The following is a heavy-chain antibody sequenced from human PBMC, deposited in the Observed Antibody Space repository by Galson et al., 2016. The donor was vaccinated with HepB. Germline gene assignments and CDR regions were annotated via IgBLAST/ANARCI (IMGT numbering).Heavy chain of an antibody. CDR2: IYYSGST. CDR3: VYMVQGVFRA. CDR1: GGSISSGGYY. D-gene: IGHD3-10*01. J-gene: IGHJ5*02. V-gene: IGHV4-31*03. Sequence: TLSLTCTVSGGSISSGGYYWSWIRQHPGKGLEWIGYIYYSGSTYYNPSLKSRVTISVDTSKNQFSLKLSSVTAADTAVYYCVYMVQGVFRAWGQGTLVTVSS.